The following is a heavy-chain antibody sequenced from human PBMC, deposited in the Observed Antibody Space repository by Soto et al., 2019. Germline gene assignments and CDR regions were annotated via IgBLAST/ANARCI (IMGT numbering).Heavy chain of an antibody. Sequence: QVRLVQSGAEVKKPGASVKVSCKGSGYTFTSYGITWVRQAPGQGLEWMGWISAHNGNTNYAQKLQGRVTVTRDTFPSTAYMELRSVRSDDTAVYYCARGRYGDYWGQGALVTVSS. CDR1: GYTFTSYG. CDR2: ISAHNGNT. J-gene: IGHJ4*02. D-gene: IGHD1-1*01. CDR3: ARGRYGDY. V-gene: IGHV1-18*01.